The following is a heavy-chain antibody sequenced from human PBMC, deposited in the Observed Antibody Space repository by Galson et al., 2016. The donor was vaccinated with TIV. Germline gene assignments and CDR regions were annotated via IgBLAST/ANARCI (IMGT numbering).Heavy chain of an antibody. V-gene: IGHV3-48*02. CDR1: GFPFSSYS. D-gene: IGHD2-8*01. Sequence: SLRLSCAASGFPFSSYSMNWVRQTPGKGLEWLAYISGTSGTIYYADSVKGRVTISRDNATNSVFLQMNSLTDEDTAVYYCAGCLVYRDPCGQDYWGQGALVTVSS. CDR2: ISGTSGTI. J-gene: IGHJ4*02. CDR3: AGCLVYRDPCGQDY.